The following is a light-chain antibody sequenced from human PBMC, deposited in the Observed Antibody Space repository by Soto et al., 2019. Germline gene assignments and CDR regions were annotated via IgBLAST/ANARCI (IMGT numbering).Light chain of an antibody. V-gene: IGKV3D-15*01. Sequence: EVVMTQSPATLSVSPGERATLSCRASQTVRDNLGWYQQKPGQPPRLLIYGATTSATGIPARFSGSGSGTEFTLTISSLQSEDFAVYYCQQYNNWPLTFGGGTKVEIK. CDR3: QQYNNWPLT. CDR1: QTVRDN. J-gene: IGKJ4*01. CDR2: GAT.